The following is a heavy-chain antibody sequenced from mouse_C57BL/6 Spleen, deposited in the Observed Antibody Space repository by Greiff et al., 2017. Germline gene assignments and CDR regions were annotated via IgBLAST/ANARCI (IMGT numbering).Heavy chain of an antibody. CDR2: ISSGGDYI. CDR1: GFTFSSYA. J-gene: IGHJ1*03. Sequence: EVQRVESGAGLVKPGGSLKLSCAASGFTFSSYAMSWVRQTPEKRLEWVAYISSGGDYIYYADTVKGRFTISRDNARNTLYLQMSSLKSEDTAMYYCTREGDYYGSSYHYFDVWGTGTTVTVSS. D-gene: IGHD1-1*01. V-gene: IGHV5-9-1*02. CDR3: TREGDYYGSSYHYFDV.